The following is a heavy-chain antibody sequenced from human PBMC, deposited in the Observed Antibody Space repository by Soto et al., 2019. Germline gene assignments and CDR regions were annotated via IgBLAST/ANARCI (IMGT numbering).Heavy chain of an antibody. CDR1: GFTFSYYY. Sequence: GGSLRLSCAASGFTFSYYYMSWIRQAPGKGLEWVSYISSSGSTIYYADSVKGRFTISRDNAKNSLYLQMNSLRAEDTAVYYCASAYDYYDSSGPLTRWGQGTLVTVSS. V-gene: IGHV3-11*01. CDR3: ASAYDYYDSSGPLTR. D-gene: IGHD3-22*01. J-gene: IGHJ4*02. CDR2: ISSSGSTI.